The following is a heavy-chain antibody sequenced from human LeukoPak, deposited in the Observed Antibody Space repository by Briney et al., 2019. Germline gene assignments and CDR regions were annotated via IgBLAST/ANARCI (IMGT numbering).Heavy chain of an antibody. Sequence: ASVKVSCKASGYTFTGYYMPWVRQAPGQGLEWMGRINPNGGGTNYAQKFQGRVTMTRDTSISTAYMELSRLRSDDTAVYYCARVGYSYGYDFDYWGQGTLVTVSS. CDR2: INPNGGGT. J-gene: IGHJ4*02. CDR1: GYTFTGYY. CDR3: ARVGYSYGYDFDY. D-gene: IGHD5-18*01. V-gene: IGHV1-2*06.